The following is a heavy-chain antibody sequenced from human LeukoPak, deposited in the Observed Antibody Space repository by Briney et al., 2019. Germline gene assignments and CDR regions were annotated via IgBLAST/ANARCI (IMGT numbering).Heavy chain of an antibody. CDR1: GFTFCDYA. J-gene: IGHJ3*02. Sequence: GRSLRLSCTASGFTFCDYALNWFRQAPGKGLEWVGFIRNKAYGGTREYGASVKGRFTISKDDFKSIAYLQMNSLKTEDTAVYYCVTTKQPLDAFDIWGQGTMVTVSS. CDR3: VTTKQPLDAFDI. V-gene: IGHV3-49*03. CDR2: IRNKAYGGTR. D-gene: IGHD1-1*01.